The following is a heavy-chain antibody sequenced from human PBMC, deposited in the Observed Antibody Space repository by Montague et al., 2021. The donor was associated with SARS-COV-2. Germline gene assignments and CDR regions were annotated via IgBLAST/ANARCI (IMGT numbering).Heavy chain of an antibody. CDR3: ARDDPYCTNGVCYTGNWFDP. J-gene: IGHJ5*02. V-gene: IGHV6-1*01. D-gene: IGHD2-8*01. Sequence: CAISGDSVASNNAACNWIRQSPSRGLEWLVRTYYRSKWYNDYAVSVKSRITINPDTSKNQFSLQLNSVTPEDTAVYYCARDDPYCTNGVCYTGNWFDPWGKGTLVTVSS. CDR1: GDSVASNNAA. CDR2: TYYRSKWYN.